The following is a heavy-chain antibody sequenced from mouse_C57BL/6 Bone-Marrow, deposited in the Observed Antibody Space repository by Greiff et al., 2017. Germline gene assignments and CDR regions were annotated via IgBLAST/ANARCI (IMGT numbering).Heavy chain of an antibody. J-gene: IGHJ3*01. CDR3: ASYYRGIAY. D-gene: IGHD2-12*01. CDR2: IYPSDSET. CDR1: GYTFSSYW. V-gene: IGHV1-61*01. Sequence: QVQLLQPGAELVRPGSSVKLSCKASGYTFSSYWMAWVKQRPGQGLEWIGNIYPSDSETHYNQKFKDKVTLSVDKSSSTAYMQLSSLTSEDSAVYYCASYYRGIAYWGQGTLVTVSA.